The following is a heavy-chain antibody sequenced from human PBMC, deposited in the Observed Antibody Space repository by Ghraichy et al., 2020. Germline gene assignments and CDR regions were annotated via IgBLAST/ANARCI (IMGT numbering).Heavy chain of an antibody. V-gene: IGHV4-34*01. J-gene: IGHJ5*02. CDR1: GGSFSGYY. CDR3: ARGPSYCSSTSCYKWFDP. D-gene: IGHD2-2*02. Sequence: SETLSLTCAVYGGSFSGYYWSWIRQPPGKGLEWIGEINHSGSTNYNPSLKSRVTISVDTSKNQFSLKLSSVTAADTAVYYCARGPSYCSSTSCYKWFDPWGQGTLVTVSS. CDR2: INHSGST.